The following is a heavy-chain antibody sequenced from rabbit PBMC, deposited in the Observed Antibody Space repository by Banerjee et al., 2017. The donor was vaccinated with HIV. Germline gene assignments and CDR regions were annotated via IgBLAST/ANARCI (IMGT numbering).Heavy chain of an antibody. D-gene: IGHD1-1*01. Sequence: QEQLEESGGGRVKPEGSLTLTCKASGFSFSDRDVMCWVRQAPGKGLEWIACINTATGKAVYASWAKGRFTISKTSSTKVTLQMTSLTAADTATYFCARDLVAVIGWNFNLCGPGTLVTV. V-gene: IGHV1S45*01. CDR1: GFSFSDRDV. J-gene: IGHJ4*01. CDR3: ARDLVAVIGWNFNL. CDR2: INTATGKA.